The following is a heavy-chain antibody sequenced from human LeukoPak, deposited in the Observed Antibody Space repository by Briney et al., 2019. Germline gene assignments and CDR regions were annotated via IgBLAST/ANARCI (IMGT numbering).Heavy chain of an antibody. CDR3: ARWGEARHDAFDI. V-gene: IGHV3-48*03. D-gene: IGHD3-16*01. J-gene: IGHJ3*02. CDR2: ISSSGSTI. Sequence: GGSLRLSCAASGFTFSSYEMNWVRQASGKGLEWVSYISSSGSTIYYADSVKGRFTISRDNAKNSLYLQMNSLRAEDTAVYYCARWGEARHDAFDIWGQGTMVTVSS. CDR1: GFTFSSYE.